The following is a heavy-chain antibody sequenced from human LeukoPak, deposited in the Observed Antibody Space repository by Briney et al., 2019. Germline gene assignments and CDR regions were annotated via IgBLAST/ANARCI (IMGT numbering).Heavy chain of an antibody. Sequence: ASVKVSYKASGYTFTNYAISWVRRAPRLGLEWMGWISAYNDNTNYAQKFQGRVTTTTDTSTTTAYLELRSLRSDDTAVYYCARARMAAATRVDYWGQGTLVTVSS. CDR3: ARARMAAATRVDY. D-gene: IGHD2-15*01. CDR1: GYTFTNYA. CDR2: ISAYNDNT. J-gene: IGHJ4*02. V-gene: IGHV1-18*01.